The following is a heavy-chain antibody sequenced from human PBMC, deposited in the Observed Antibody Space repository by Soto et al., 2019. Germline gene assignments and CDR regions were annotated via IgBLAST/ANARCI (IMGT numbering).Heavy chain of an antibody. CDR1: GGTFSSYA. V-gene: IGHV1-69*01. Sequence: QVQLVQSGAEVTKPGSSVKVSCKASGGTFSSYAISWVRQAPGQGLEWMGGIIPIFGTANYAQKFQGRVTINADESTVTAYLELSSLRSEDTAVYYCARERGLSIAVAGKDYDMDVWGKGTTVTVSS. CDR2: IIPIFGTA. D-gene: IGHD6-19*01. J-gene: IGHJ6*04. CDR3: ARERGLSIAVAGKDYDMDV.